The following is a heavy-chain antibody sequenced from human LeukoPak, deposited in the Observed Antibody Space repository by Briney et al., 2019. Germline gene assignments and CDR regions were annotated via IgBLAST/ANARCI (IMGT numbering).Heavy chain of an antibody. CDR1: GGSFSGYY. V-gene: IGHV4-34*01. CDR3: ARAGRIAVAGS. J-gene: IGHJ4*02. D-gene: IGHD6-19*01. Sequence: SETLSLTCAVYGGSFSGYYWSWIRQPPGKGLEWIGEINHSGGTNYNPSLKSRVTTSVDTSKNQFSLKLSSVTAADTAVYYCARAGRIAVAGSWGQGTLVTVSS. CDR2: INHSGGT.